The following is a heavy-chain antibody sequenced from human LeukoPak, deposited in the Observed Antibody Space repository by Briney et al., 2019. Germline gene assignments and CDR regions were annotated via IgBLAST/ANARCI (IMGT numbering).Heavy chain of an antibody. CDR1: GYTFTGYY. D-gene: IGHD1-26*01. V-gene: IGHV1-2*02. CDR3: ARVGGALGAKDY. CDR2: TNPNSGGT. J-gene: IGHJ4*02. Sequence: ASVKVSCKASGYTFTGYYMHWVRQAPGQGLEWMGWTNPNSGGTNYAQEFQGRVTMTRDTSITTAYMELSSLRSDDTAVYYCARVGGALGAKDYWGQGTLVTVSS.